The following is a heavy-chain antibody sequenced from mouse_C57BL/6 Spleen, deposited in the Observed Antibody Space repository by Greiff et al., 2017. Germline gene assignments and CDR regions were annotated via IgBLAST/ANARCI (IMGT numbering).Heavy chain of an antibody. Sequence: EVQLQQSGAELVRPGASVKLSCTASGFNFNDYYMHWVKQRPEQGLEWIGRIDPEDGDTEYAPKFQGKATMTADTSSNTAYLQLSSLTSEDTAVYYCTTYQRDYFDYWGQGTTLTVSS. CDR2: IDPEDGDT. CDR3: TTYQRDYFDY. CDR1: GFNFNDYY. V-gene: IGHV14-1*01. J-gene: IGHJ2*01.